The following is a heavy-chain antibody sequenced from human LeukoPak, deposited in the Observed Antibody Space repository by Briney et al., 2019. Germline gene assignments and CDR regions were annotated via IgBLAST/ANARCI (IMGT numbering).Heavy chain of an antibody. V-gene: IGHV4-59*08. CDR3: ARPLGGSPGGVFDY. CDR2: IYYSGST. D-gene: IGHD3-16*01. J-gene: IGHJ4*02. CDR1: GGSISSYY. Sequence: PAETLSLTCTVSGGSISSYYWSWVRQPPGKGLEWIGYIYYSGSTNYNPSLKSRVTISVDTSKNQSSLKLSSVTAADTAVYYCARPLGGSPGGVFDYWGQGTLVTVSS.